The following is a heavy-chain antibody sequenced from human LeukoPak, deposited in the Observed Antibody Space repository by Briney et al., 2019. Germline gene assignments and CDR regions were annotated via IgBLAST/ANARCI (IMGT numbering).Heavy chain of an antibody. CDR1: GFTFSSYA. CDR3: AKDPLGGNPKHAFDI. Sequence: HAGGSLRLSCAASGFTFSSYAMSWVRQAAGKGLEWVSAISGSGGSTYYADSVKGRFTISRDNSKNTLYLQMNSLRAEDTAVYYCAKDPLGGNPKHAFDIWGQGTMVTVSS. D-gene: IGHD4-23*01. V-gene: IGHV3-23*01. J-gene: IGHJ3*02. CDR2: ISGSGGST.